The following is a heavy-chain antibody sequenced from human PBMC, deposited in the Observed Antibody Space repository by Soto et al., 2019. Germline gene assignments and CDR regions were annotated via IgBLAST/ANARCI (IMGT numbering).Heavy chain of an antibody. CDR1: GYSFTSYW. Sequence: PGESLKISCKGSGYSFTSYWIGWVRQMPGKGLEWMGIIYPGDSDTRYSPSFQGQVTISADESISTAYLQWSSLKASDTAMYYCARQEGSSGFFGAFDIWGQGTMVTVSS. CDR2: IYPGDSDT. CDR3: ARQEGSSGFFGAFDI. V-gene: IGHV5-51*01. J-gene: IGHJ3*02. D-gene: IGHD6-19*01.